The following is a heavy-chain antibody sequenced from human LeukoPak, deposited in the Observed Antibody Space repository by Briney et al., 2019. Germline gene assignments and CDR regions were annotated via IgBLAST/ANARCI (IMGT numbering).Heavy chain of an antibody. CDR3: AKDPTDIDSSGQTYFDY. CDR1: GLTFSSCS. D-gene: IGHD3-22*01. CDR2: ISGRGGIT. Sequence: GGSLALSWEASGLTFSSCSMKWVGQAAGEGLEGVSVISGRGGITHYADSVRGRFTISRDNSKKTLYLQLNSHIGEGTAVDYCAKDPTDIDSSGQTYFDYWAQGSLVSVSS. J-gene: IGHJ4*02. V-gene: IGHV3-23*01.